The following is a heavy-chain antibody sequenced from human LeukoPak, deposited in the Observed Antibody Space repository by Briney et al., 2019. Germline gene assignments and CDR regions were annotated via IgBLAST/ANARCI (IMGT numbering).Heavy chain of an antibody. D-gene: IGHD2-15*01. Sequence: SETLSLTCTVSGGSISSYYWSWIRQPPGKGLEWIGYIYYSGSTNYNPSLKSRVTISVDTSKNQFSLKLSSVTAADTAVYYCARGYCSGGSCYYWDYWGQGTLVTVSS. CDR2: IYYSGST. CDR1: GGSISSYY. J-gene: IGHJ4*02. V-gene: IGHV4-59*01. CDR3: ARGYCSGGSCYYWDY.